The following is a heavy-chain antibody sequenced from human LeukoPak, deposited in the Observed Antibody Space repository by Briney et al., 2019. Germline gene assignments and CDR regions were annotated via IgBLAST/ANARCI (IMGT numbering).Heavy chain of an antibody. CDR1: GYNFTSYY. V-gene: IGHV1-46*01. CDR2: INPSGGST. D-gene: IGHD3-3*01. Sequence: SVKVSCKASGYNFTSYYMHWVRQAPGQGLEWMGIINPSGGSTSYTQKFQGRVTMTRDTSTSTVYMELSSLRSEDTAVYYCAREKIFGVVILSGASYYYYYGMDVWGQGTTVTVSS. J-gene: IGHJ6*02. CDR3: AREKIFGVVILSGASYYYYYGMDV.